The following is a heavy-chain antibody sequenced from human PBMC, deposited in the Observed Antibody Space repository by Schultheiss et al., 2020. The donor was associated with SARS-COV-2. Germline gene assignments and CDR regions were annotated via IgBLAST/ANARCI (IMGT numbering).Heavy chain of an antibody. CDR3: ARGSGGYDGSHYYYGMDV. Sequence: GESLKISCAASGFTFSSYSMNWVRQAPGKGLEWVSSISSSSSYIYYADSVKGRFTISRDNAKNSLYLQMNSLRAEDTAVYYCARGSGGYDGSHYYYGMDVWGQGTTVTVSS. CDR1: GFTFSSYS. V-gene: IGHV3-21*01. CDR2: ISSSSSYI. J-gene: IGHJ6*02. D-gene: IGHD5-12*01.